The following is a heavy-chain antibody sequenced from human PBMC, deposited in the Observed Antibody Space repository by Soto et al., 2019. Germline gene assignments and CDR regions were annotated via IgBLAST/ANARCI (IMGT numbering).Heavy chain of an antibody. D-gene: IGHD5-18*01. CDR2: IYPGDSDT. V-gene: IGHV5-51*01. J-gene: IGHJ4*02. CDR1: GYGFASYW. CDR3: ARQVEDGYSFGYHY. Sequence: GESLKISCKGSGYGFASYWIGWVRQMPGKGLEWMGIIYPGDSDTRYSPSFQGQVTISADNSISTAYLQWSSLKASDSAMYFCARQVEDGYSFGYHYWGQGTQVTVSS.